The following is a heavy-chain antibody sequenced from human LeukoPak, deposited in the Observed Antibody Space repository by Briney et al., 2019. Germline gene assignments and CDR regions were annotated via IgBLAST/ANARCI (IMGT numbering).Heavy chain of an antibody. Sequence: PGGSLRLSCEASGFRLSYFWISWVRQAPAKGLEWVANIHEDGSQKYYVDSVKGRFTISRDNTKKLVFLQMNSLRVEDTAVYYCGRDEVGGYYFEWGQGNLVNVSS. CDR2: IHEDGSQK. CDR3: GRDEVGGYYFE. J-gene: IGHJ4*02. V-gene: IGHV3-7*01. CDR1: GFRLSYFW. D-gene: IGHD3-3*01.